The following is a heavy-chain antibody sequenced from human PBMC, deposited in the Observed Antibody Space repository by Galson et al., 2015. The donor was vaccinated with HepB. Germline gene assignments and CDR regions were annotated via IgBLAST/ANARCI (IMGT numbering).Heavy chain of an antibody. Sequence: SVKVSCKASGGTFSSYTISWVRQAPGQGLEWMGRIIPILGIANYAQKFQGRVTITADKSTSTAYMELSSLRSEDTAVYYCARDGGYGSGSYLAFRQEKYFQHWGQGTLVTVSS. CDR3: ARDGGYGSGSYLAFRQEKYFQH. CDR2: IIPILGIA. D-gene: IGHD3-10*01. CDR1: GGTFSSYT. J-gene: IGHJ1*01. V-gene: IGHV1-69*04.